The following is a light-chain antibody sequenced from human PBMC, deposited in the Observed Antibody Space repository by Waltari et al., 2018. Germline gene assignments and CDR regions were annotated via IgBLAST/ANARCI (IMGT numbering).Light chain of an antibody. CDR2: DAS. J-gene: IGKJ1*01. Sequence: EIVLTQSPATLSLSPGERATLSCRASQSVSSYLAWYQQKPGQAPRLLIYDASNRATGSPARFSGSGSGTDFTLTISSLEPEDFAVYYCQQRSNWPRWTFGQGTKVEIK. CDR3: QQRSNWPRWT. CDR1: QSVSSY. V-gene: IGKV3-11*01.